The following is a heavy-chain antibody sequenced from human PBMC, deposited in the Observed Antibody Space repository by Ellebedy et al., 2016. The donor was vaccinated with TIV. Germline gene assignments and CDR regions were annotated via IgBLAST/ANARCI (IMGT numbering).Heavy chain of an antibody. J-gene: IGHJ4*02. D-gene: IGHD2-8*01. CDR3: ARNGGGLGY. CDR2: IIPILGIA. V-gene: IGHV1-69*02. CDR1: GYTLTELS. Sequence: ASVKVSCKVSGYTLTELSMHWVRQAPGKGLEWMGRIIPILGIANYAQKFQGRVTITADKSTSTAYMELSSLRSEDTAVYYCARNGGGLGYWGQGTLVTVSS.